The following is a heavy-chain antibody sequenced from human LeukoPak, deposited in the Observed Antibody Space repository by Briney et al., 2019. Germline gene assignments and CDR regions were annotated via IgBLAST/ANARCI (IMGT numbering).Heavy chain of an antibody. CDR1: GFTFSNFA. J-gene: IGHJ4*02. Sequence: GGSLRLSCAASGFTFSNFAMSWVRQAPGKGLEWVSAISGSGGDTYYADSVKGRFTISRDNAKSTLYLQMNSLRAEDPALYYCAKDTLLLLYWGQGTLVTVSS. CDR3: AKDTLLLLY. CDR2: ISGSGGDT. V-gene: IGHV3-23*01. D-gene: IGHD3-22*01.